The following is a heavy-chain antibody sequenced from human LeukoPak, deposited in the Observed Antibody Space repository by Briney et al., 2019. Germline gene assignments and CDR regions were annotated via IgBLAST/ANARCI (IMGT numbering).Heavy chain of an antibody. J-gene: IGHJ6*02. Sequence: SVKVSCKTSGGTFSSYAISWVRHAPGQGLEWMGRIIPILGIANYAQKFQGRVTITADKSTSTAYMELSSLRSEDTAVYYCARDFPLAAAGDYYYYGMDVWGQGTTVTVSS. D-gene: IGHD6-13*01. V-gene: IGHV1-69*04. CDR3: ARDFPLAAAGDYYYYGMDV. CDR1: GGTFSSYA. CDR2: IIPILGIA.